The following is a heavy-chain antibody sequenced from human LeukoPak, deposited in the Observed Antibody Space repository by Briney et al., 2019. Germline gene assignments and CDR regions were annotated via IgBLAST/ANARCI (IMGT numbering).Heavy chain of an antibody. CDR3: ARDPRIVAAAGPTH. J-gene: IGHJ4*02. Sequence: ASVKVSCKASGYTFTGYYMHWVRQAPGQGLEWMGWINPNSGGTNYAQKFQGRVTMTRDTSISTAYMELSRLRSDDTAVYYCARDPRIVAAAGPTHWGQGTLVTVSS. CDR2: INPNSGGT. V-gene: IGHV1-2*02. CDR1: GYTFTGYY. D-gene: IGHD6-13*01.